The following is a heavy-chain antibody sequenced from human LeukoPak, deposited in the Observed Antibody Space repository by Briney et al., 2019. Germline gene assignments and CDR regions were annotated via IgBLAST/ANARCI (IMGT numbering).Heavy chain of an antibody. CDR1: GFTFSSYG. V-gene: IGHV3-33*01. Sequence: GGSLRLSCAASGFTFSSYGMHWVRQAPGKGLEWVAVIWYDGSNKYYADYVKGRFAVSRDNSKNTLYLQMNSLRAEDTAVYYCARDNRDSSSWPSFDYWGQGTLVTVSS. D-gene: IGHD6-13*01. CDR2: IWYDGSNK. J-gene: IGHJ4*02. CDR3: ARDNRDSSSWPSFDY.